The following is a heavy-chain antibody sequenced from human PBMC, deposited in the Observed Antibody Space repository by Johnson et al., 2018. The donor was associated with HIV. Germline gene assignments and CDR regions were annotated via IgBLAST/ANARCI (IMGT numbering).Heavy chain of an antibody. J-gene: IGHJ3*02. CDR1: GFTVSSNY. CDR2: IYSGGST. CDR3: AILTDRISAFDI. V-gene: IGHV3-53*01. Sequence: VQLVESGGGLIQPGGSLRLSCAASGFTVSSNYMSWVRQAPGKGLEWVSVIYSGGSTYYADSVQGRFTISRDNSKNTLYLQMNSRRAEDTAVYYCAILTDRISAFDIWGQGTMVTVSS. D-gene: IGHD1-14*01.